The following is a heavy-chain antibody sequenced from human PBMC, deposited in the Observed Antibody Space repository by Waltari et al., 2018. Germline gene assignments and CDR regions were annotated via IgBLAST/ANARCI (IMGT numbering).Heavy chain of an antibody. CDR1: DFPVSSSY. CDR3: ARMGRESYYYFDY. J-gene: IGHJ4*02. CDR2: IYSNGNT. V-gene: IGHV3-53*02. D-gene: IGHD1-26*01. Sequence: EVQLVETGGDLIQPGGSLRLHCAVSDFPVSSSYMNWVRQAPGKGLEWVSTIYSNGNTYYADSVKGRFTISTDTAKNTLYLQMNSLRDEDTAIYYCARMGRESYYYFDYWGQGTLVTVST.